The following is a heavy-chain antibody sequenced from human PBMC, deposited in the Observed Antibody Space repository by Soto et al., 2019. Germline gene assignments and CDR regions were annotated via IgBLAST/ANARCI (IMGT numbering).Heavy chain of an antibody. D-gene: IGHD2-15*01. V-gene: IGHV4-39*01. CDR1: GGSISSSSYY. CDR3: ARGDFDIVVVVAASVYGWFDP. CDR2: IYYSGST. J-gene: IGHJ5*02. Sequence: SATLSLTCTVSGGSISSSSYYWGWIRQPPGKGLEWIGSIYYSGSTYYNPSLKSRVTISVDTSKNQFSLKLSSVTAADTAVYYCARGDFDIVVVVAASVYGWFDPWGQGTLVTVS.